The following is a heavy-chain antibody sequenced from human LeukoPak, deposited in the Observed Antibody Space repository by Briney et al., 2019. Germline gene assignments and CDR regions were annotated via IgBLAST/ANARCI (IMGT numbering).Heavy chain of an antibody. CDR1: GYKFNAYW. D-gene: IGHD3-3*01. CDR2: IYPGDSDT. J-gene: IGHJ4*02. Sequence: GESLKISCNGSGYKFNAYWIAWVRQMPGKGLEWMGIIYPGDSDTRYSPSFQGQVTISADKSISTAYLQWSSLKASDTAMYYCARSGVVIIPRYFDYWGQGTLVTVSS. V-gene: IGHV5-51*01. CDR3: ARSGVVIIPRYFDY.